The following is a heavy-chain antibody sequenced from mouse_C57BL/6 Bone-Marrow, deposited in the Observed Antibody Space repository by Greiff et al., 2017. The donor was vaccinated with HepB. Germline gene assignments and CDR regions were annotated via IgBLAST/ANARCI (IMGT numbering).Heavy chain of an antibody. CDR3: ARLPDY. J-gene: IGHJ2*01. Sequence: QVQLQQSGAELVRPGTSVKLSCKASGYTFTSYWMHWVKQRPGQGLEWIGVIDPSDSYTNYNQKFKGKATLTVDTSSSTAYMQLSSLTSEDSAVYYCARLPDYWGQGTTLTVSS. CDR2: IDPSDSYT. V-gene: IGHV1-59*01. CDR1: GYTFTSYW.